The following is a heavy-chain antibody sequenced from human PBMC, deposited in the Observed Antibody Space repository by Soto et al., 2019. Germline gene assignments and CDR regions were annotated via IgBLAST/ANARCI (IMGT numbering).Heavy chain of an antibody. V-gene: IGHV4-4*07. CDR2: VYTSGST. J-gene: IGHJ4*02. CDR3: ARGSSGYYYLFDY. CDR1: GGPISSNY. D-gene: IGHD3-22*01. Sequence: SETLSLTCTVSGGPISSNYWSWIRQPAGKGLEWIGRVYTSGSTNYNPSLKSRVTMSVDTSKNQFSLKLSSVTAADTAVYYCARGSSGYYYLFDYWGQGTLVTVSS.